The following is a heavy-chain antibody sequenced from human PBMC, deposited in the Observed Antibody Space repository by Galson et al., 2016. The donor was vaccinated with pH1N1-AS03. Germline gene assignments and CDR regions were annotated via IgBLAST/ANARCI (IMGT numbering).Heavy chain of an antibody. Sequence: ETLSLTCTVSGGYVSSSRNYWGWIRQPPGKGLEWIGSMYYTGSTYKTPSLQSRATISVDTSKNQFSLKLISVTAADTAVYYCARHERWFSSGWDIDSWSLGTLVTVSS. CDR2: MYYTGST. CDR3: ARHERWFSSGWDIDS. D-gene: IGHD6-19*01. J-gene: IGHJ4*02. V-gene: IGHV4-39*07. CDR1: GGYVSSSRNY.